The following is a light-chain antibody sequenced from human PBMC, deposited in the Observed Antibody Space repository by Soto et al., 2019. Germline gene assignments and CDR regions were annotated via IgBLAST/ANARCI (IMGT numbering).Light chain of an antibody. CDR2: AAS. CDR1: QDISNY. Sequence: DIQMTQSPSSLSASVGDRVTITCRASQDISNYLAWYQQRPGKVPKLLIYAASTLQAGVSSRFSGGGSGTDFTLTISGLLPEDVATYYCQNLDSAAFTFGPGTKVDIK. J-gene: IGKJ3*01. V-gene: IGKV1-27*01. CDR3: QNLDSAAFT.